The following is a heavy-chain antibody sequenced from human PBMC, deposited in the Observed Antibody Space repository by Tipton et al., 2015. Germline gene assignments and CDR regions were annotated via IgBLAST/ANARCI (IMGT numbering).Heavy chain of an antibody. CDR1: GFTFRTYA. D-gene: IGHD5-12*01. Sequence: LRLSCAASGFTFRTYAMHWVRQAPGKGLEWVAFVWYDGSNPHYADSVKGRFTISRDNSKNTVYLQMSSLRAEDTAVYYCAGDPPHSGYALDIWGQGTKVTVSS. V-gene: IGHV3-33*01. CDR3: AGDPPHSGYALDI. CDR2: VWYDGSNP. J-gene: IGHJ3*02.